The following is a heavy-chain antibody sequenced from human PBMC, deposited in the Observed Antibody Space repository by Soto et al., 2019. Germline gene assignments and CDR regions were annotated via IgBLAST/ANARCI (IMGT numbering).Heavy chain of an antibody. V-gene: IGHV3-23*01. J-gene: IGHJ5*02. D-gene: IGHD4-4*01. Sequence: LRLSCAASGFTFSSYAMSWVRQAPGKGLEWVSAISGSGGSTYYADSVKGRFTISRDNSKNTLYLQMNSLRAEDTAVYYCAPADNSNYLSWFDPWGQGTLVTVSS. CDR3: APADNSNYLSWFDP. CDR1: GFTFSSYA. CDR2: ISGSGGST.